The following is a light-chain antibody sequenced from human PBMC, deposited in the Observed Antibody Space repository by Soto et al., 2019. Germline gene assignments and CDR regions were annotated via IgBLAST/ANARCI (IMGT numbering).Light chain of an antibody. CDR3: QQYGSSPRIT. V-gene: IGKV3-20*01. J-gene: IGKJ3*01. Sequence: EIVLTQSPGTLSLSPGARATLSCRASQSVYRNYLAWYQHKPGQAPRLLIYGASTRATGIPDRFSGSGSGTDFTLTISRLEPEDFAVYYCQQYGSSPRITFRPGTKVDIK. CDR1: QSVYRNY. CDR2: GAS.